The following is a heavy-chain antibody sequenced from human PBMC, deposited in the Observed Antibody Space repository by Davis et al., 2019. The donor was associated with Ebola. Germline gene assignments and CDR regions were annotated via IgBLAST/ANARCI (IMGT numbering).Heavy chain of an antibody. V-gene: IGHV3-30*03. CDR3: ARDSDDYCFDY. CDR2: ISYDGSNK. Sequence: SLKISCAASGFTFSSYGMHWVRQAPGKGLEWVAVISYDGSNKYYADSVKGRFTISRGDAKNSLYLQLNSLGDEDTAVYYCARDSDDYCFDYWGQGTLVTVSS. CDR1: GFTFSSYG. J-gene: IGHJ4*02. D-gene: IGHD2-21*02.